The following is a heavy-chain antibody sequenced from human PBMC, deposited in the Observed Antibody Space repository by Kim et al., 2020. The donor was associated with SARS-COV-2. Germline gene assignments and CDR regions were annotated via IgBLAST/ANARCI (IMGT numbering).Heavy chain of an antibody. CDR2: IIPILGVA. D-gene: IGHD6-19*01. J-gene: IGHJ6*02. Sequence: SVKVSCKASGDTFSSYAISWVRQAPGQGLEWMGRIIPILGVANYAQKFQGRVTITADKSTSTAYMELSSLRSEDTAVYYCARGDSSVPYDYGMDVWGQGTTVTVSS. CDR1: GDTFSSYA. V-gene: IGHV1-69*04. CDR3: ARGDSSVPYDYGMDV.